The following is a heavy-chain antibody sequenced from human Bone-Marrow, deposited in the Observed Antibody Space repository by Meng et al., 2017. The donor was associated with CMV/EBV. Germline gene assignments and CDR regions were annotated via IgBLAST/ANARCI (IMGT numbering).Heavy chain of an antibody. CDR1: GYTFTGYY. J-gene: IGHJ4*02. D-gene: IGHD3-16*01. Sequence: ASVKVSCKASGYTFTGYYMHWVRQAPGQGLEWMGWINPNSGGTNYAQKFQGRVTMTRDTSISTAYMGLNRLRPDDTAVYYCARLRGGALFDYWGQGTLVTVSS. V-gene: IGHV1-2*02. CDR2: INPNSGGT. CDR3: ARLRGGALFDY.